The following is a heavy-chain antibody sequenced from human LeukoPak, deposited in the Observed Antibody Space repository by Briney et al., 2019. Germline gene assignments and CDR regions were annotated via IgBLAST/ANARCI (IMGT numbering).Heavy chain of an antibody. D-gene: IGHD2-2*01. CDR1: GFTFSSYG. CDR2: ISYDGSNK. CDR3: AGGVVVPAAIGYYYGMDV. J-gene: IGHJ6*02. V-gene: IGHV3-30*03. Sequence: GRSLRLSCAASGFTFSSYGMHWVRQAPGKGLEWVAVISYDGSNKYYADSVKGRFTISRHNSKNTLYLQMNSLRAEDTAVYYCAGGVVVPAAIGYYYGMDVWGQGTTVTVSS.